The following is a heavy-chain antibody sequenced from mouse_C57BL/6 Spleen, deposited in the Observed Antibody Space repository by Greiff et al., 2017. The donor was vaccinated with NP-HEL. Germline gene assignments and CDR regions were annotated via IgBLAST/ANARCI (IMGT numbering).Heavy chain of an antibody. CDR3: ARSGSSGSFDY. J-gene: IGHJ2*01. D-gene: IGHD3-2*02. V-gene: IGHV1-61*01. Sequence: QVQLQQPGAELVRPGSSVKLSCKASGYTFTSYWMDWVKQRPGQGLEWIGNIYPSDSETHYNQKFKDKATLTVDKSSSTAYMQLSSLTSEDSAVYYCARSGSSGSFDYWGQGTTLTVSS. CDR1: GYTFTSYW. CDR2: IYPSDSET.